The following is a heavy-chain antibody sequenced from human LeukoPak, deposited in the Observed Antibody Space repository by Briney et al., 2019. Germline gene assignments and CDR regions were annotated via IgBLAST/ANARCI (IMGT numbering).Heavy chain of an antibody. J-gene: IGHJ4*02. CDR3: ARNGAFAVEY. Sequence: SETLSLTCAVSGGSISGPNWWSWVHQPPGKGLEWIGEFHHSGGTNYNPSLKSRVTISIDKSNNQFSLKLTSVTAADTAVYYCARNGAFAVEYWGRGSLVTVSS. CDR1: GGSISGPNW. D-gene: IGHD1-1*01. CDR2: FHHSGGT. V-gene: IGHV4-4*02.